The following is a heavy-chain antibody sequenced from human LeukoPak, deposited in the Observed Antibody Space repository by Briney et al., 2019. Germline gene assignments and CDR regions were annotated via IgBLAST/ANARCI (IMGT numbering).Heavy chain of an antibody. V-gene: IGHV4-59*01. CDR1: GGSISSYY. CDR3: ARVSKDSSGWYWFDP. CDR2: IYYSGST. J-gene: IGHJ5*02. D-gene: IGHD6-19*01. Sequence: PSETLSLTCTVSGGSISSYYWSWIRQPPGKGLEWIGYIYYSGSTNCNPSLKSRVTISVDTSKNQFSLKLSSVTAADTAVYYCARVSKDSSGWYWFDPGGQGTLVTVSS.